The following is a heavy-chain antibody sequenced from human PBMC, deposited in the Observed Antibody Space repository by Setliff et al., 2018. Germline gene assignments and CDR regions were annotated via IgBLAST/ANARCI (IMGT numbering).Heavy chain of an antibody. D-gene: IGHD3-10*01. V-gene: IGHV3-30*02. J-gene: IGHJ4*02. CDR2: IRFDGSNK. CDR1: RFTFSNYG. Sequence: GGSLRLSCAASRFTFSNYGMHWVRQAPGKGLEWVAFIRFDGSNKYYADSVKGRFTISRDISKNTLYLQLNSLRAEDTAVYYCAKDGVRYGSGSYYSDYWGQGTLVTVS. CDR3: AKDGVRYGSGSYYSDY.